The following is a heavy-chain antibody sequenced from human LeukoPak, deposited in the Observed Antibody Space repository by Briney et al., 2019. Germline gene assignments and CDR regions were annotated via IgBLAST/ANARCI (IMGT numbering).Heavy chain of an antibody. CDR2: ISYDGSNK. CDR1: GFTFSSYG. D-gene: IGHD3-3*02. CDR3: AKAVIFGDAFDI. Sequence: PGGSLRLSCAASGFTFSSYGMHWVRQAPGKGLEWVAVISYDGSNKYYADSVKGRFTISRDNSKNTLYLQMNSLRAEDTAVYYCAKAVIFGDAFDIWGQGTMVTVSS. V-gene: IGHV3-30*18. J-gene: IGHJ3*02.